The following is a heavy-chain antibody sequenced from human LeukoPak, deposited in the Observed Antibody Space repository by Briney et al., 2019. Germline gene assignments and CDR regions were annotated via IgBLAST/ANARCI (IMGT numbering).Heavy chain of an antibody. CDR1: GFTVSSNY. J-gene: IGHJ4*02. CDR2: IYSGGST. V-gene: IGHV3-66*01. CDR3: AGLYGSGSLYYSDY. D-gene: IGHD3-10*01. Sequence: GGSLRLSCAASGFTVSSNYMSWVRQAPGKGLEWVSVIYSGGSTYYVDSVKGRFTISRDNSKNTLYLQMNSLRAEDTAVYYCAGLYGSGSLYYSDYWGQGTLVTASS.